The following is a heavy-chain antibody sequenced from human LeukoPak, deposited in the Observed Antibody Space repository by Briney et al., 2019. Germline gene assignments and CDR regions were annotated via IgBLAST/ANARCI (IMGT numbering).Heavy chain of an antibody. CDR2: IYPGGNP. Sequence: PGGSLRLSCAASGFTFSSYGMHWVRQAPGKGLEWVSVIYPGGNPYYPDSVKGRFTISRDDSKNTLYLQLNGLRAEDTAVYYCARTIVGTSLYDAFDIWGQGTTVTVSS. V-gene: IGHV3-NL1*01. J-gene: IGHJ3*02. CDR3: ARTIVGTSLYDAFDI. D-gene: IGHD2-21*01. CDR1: GFTFSSYG.